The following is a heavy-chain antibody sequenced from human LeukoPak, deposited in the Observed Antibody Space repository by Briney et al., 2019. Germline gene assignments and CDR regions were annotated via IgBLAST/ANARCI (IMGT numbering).Heavy chain of an antibody. CDR2: IYYSGST. CDR1: GGSISRYY. V-gene: IGHV4-59*01. D-gene: IGHD5-18*01. Sequence: SETLSLTCTVSGGSISRYYWSWIRQPPGKVLEWIGYIYYSGSTNYNPSLKSRVTISVDTSKNQFSLKLSAVTAADTAVYYCASLNVDTAMVTYWGQGTLVTVSS. J-gene: IGHJ4*02. CDR3: ASLNVDTAMVTY.